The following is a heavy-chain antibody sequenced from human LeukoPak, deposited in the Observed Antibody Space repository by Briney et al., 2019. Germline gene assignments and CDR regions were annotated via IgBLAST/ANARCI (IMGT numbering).Heavy chain of an antibody. J-gene: IGHJ5*02. CDR3: ARDFPRHCSSTSCYNWFDP. V-gene: IGHV4-31*03. CDR1: GGSISSGGYY. D-gene: IGHD2-2*01. CDR2: IYYSGSI. Sequence: TLSLTCTVSGGSISSGGYYWSWIRQHPGKGLEWIGYIYYSGSIYYNPSLKSRVTISVDTSKNQFSLKLSSVTAADTAVYYCARDFPRHCSSTSCYNWFDPWGQGTLVTVSS.